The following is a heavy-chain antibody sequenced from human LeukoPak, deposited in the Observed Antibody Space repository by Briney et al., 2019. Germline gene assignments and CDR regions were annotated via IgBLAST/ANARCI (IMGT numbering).Heavy chain of an antibody. CDR1: GYTFTDCY. D-gene: IGHD2-2*01. CDR2: INPNDGDT. V-gene: IGHV1-2*02. J-gene: IGHJ4*02. Sequence: ASVKVSCKASGYTFTDCYMHWVRQAPGQGFEWMGWINPNDGDTNYAQKFQGRVTMTRDTSISTAHMEVSRLRSDDTAVYYCARAKFVYCSSTTCLFDYWGQGTLVTVSS. CDR3: ARAKFVYCSSTTCLFDY.